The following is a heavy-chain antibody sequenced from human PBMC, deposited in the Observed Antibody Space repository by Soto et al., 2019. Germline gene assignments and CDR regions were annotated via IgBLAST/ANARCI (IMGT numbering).Heavy chain of an antibody. CDR1: GFTFSSYT. J-gene: IGHJ3*02. CDR3: AKAGGYMYEGFDI. V-gene: IGHV3-23*01. D-gene: IGHD6-13*01. Sequence: EVQLLESGGALVQPGGSLRLSCAASGFTFSSYTMTWVRQAPGKGLEWVSGISVTGGRTYYADSVKGPFTISRDDSKNTLSLEINSLRGDDTAVYYCAKAGGYMYEGFDIWGQGTMVTVSS. CDR2: ISVTGGRT.